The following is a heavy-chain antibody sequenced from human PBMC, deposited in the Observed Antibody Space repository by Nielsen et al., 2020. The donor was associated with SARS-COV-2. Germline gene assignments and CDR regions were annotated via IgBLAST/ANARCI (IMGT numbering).Heavy chain of an antibody. CDR1: GGSISSYY. Sequence: GSLRLSCTVSGGSISSYYWSWIRQPPEKGLEWIGYIYYSGSTNYNPSLKSRVTISVDTSKNQFSLKLSSVTAADTAVYYCARGGGGYSYWGQGTLVTVSS. CDR3: ARGGGGYSY. J-gene: IGHJ4*02. CDR2: IYYSGST. D-gene: IGHD1-26*01. V-gene: IGHV4-59*13.